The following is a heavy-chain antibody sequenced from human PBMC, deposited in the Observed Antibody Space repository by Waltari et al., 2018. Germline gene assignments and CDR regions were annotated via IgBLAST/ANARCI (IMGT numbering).Heavy chain of an antibody. J-gene: IGHJ4*02. CDR2: IKSKTDGGTT. V-gene: IGHV3-15*01. D-gene: IGHD6-13*01. Sequence: EVQLVESGGGLVKPGGSLRLSCAASGFTFSNAWMSCVRQAPGKGLEWVGRIKSKTDGGTTDYAAPVKGRFTISRDDSKNTLYLQMNSLKTEDTAVYYCTTEGAAEYYFDYWGQGTLVTVSS. CDR3: TTEGAAEYYFDY. CDR1: GFTFSNAW.